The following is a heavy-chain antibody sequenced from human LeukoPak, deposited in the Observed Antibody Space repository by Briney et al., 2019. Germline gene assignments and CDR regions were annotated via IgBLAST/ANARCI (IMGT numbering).Heavy chain of an antibody. CDR1: GFTFSNYG. J-gene: IGHJ6*02. CDR2: IWSDGNNK. D-gene: IGHD6-13*01. CDR3: ARDRASSWYGMDV. V-gene: IGHV3-33*01. Sequence: GGSLRLSCAASGFTFSNYGMHWVRQAPGKGLEWVALIWSDGNNKYYADSVQGRFTISRDNSKNTLYLQMNSLRAEDTAVYYCARDRASSWYGMDVWGQGTTVTVSS.